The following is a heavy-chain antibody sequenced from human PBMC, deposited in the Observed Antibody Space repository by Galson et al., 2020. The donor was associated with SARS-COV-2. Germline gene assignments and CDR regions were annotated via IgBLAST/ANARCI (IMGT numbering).Heavy chain of an antibody. D-gene: IGHD3-22*01. J-gene: IGHJ5*02. Sequence: SETLSLTCTVPGGSISSSSYYWGWIRPPPGKGLEWIGSIYYSGSTYYNPSLKSRVTISVDTSKNQFSLKLSSVTAADTAVYYCARRSYYDSSGYYSFVVDPWGQGTLVTVSS. V-gene: IGHV4-39*01. CDR2: IYYSGST. CDR1: GGSISSSSYY. CDR3: ARRSYYDSSGYYSFVVDP.